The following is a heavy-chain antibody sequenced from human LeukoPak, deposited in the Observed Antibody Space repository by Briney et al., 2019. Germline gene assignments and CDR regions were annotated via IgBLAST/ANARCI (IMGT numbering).Heavy chain of an antibody. V-gene: IGHV4-34*01. D-gene: IGHD3-16*01. CDR2: INHSGST. CDR1: GGSFSGYY. Sequence: PSETLSLTCAVYGGSFSGYYWSWIRQPPGKGLEWIGEINHSGSTNYNPSLKSRVTISVDTSKNQFSLKLSSVTAADTAVYYCARFGQRGEYYYYGMDVWGQGTTVTVSS. CDR3: ARFGQRGEYYYYGMDV. J-gene: IGHJ6*02.